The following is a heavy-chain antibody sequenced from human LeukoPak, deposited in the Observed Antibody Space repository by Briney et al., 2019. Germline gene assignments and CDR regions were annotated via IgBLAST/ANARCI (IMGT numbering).Heavy chain of an antibody. CDR1: GGPFSGYY. J-gene: IGHJ4*02. V-gene: IGHV4-34*01. D-gene: IGHD6-19*01. CDR2: INHSGST. Sequence: SETLSLTCAVYGGPFSGYYWSWIRQPPGKGLEWIGEINHSGSTNYNPSLKSRVTISVDTSKNQFSLKLSSVTAADTAVYYCARGSSGWYVFFDYWGQGTLVTVSS. CDR3: ARGSSGWYVFFDY.